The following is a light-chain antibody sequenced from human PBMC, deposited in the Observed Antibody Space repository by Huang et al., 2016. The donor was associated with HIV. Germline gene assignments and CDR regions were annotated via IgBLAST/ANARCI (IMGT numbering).Light chain of an antibody. CDR2: GAS. J-gene: IGKJ2*01. V-gene: IGKV3-20*01. CDR3: QQYGSSPPYT. CDR1: QSISNSY. Sequence: EIVLTQSPGTLSLSQGRRATLSCRASQSISNSYLAWYQQKPCQAPRLLIYGASSRATGLPDRFSVSGSGTDFTLTISRLEPEDFAVYYCQQYGSSPPYTFGQGTKLEIK.